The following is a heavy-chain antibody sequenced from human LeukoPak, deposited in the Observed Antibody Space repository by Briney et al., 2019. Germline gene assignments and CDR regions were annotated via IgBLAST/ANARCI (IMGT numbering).Heavy chain of an antibody. V-gene: IGHV4-59*01. CDR3: ARGFSTDYYDNSGYYDPSKYFNYYYMDV. CDR1: GGSFSGDF. Sequence: ASETLSLTCAVYGGSFSGDFWSWIRQSPGKGLEWIGYIYYSGSTNYNPSLKSRVTVSVDMSKNQFSLKLSSVTAADTAVYYCARGFSTDYYDNSGYYDPSKYFNYYYMDVWGKGTAVTVSS. D-gene: IGHD3-22*01. CDR2: IYYSGST. J-gene: IGHJ6*03.